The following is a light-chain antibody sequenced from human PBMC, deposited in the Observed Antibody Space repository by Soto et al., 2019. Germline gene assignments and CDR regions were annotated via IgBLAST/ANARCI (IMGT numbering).Light chain of an antibody. CDR3: QQYDNLPYT. Sequence: DIQMTQSPSSLSASVGDRVTITCQASQDISNYLNWYQQKPGKAPKLLNYDASNLETGVPSRFSGSGSGTDFTFTISSLQPDDIATYYCQQYDNLPYTFGQGTKLEIK. J-gene: IGKJ2*01. V-gene: IGKV1-33*01. CDR2: DAS. CDR1: QDISNY.